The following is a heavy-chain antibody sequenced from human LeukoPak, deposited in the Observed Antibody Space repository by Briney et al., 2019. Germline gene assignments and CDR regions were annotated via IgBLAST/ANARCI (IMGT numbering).Heavy chain of an antibody. V-gene: IGHV1-18*01. Sequence: GASVKVSCKASGYTFTSYGISWVRQAPGQGFEWMGWISAYNGNTNYAQKLQGRVTMTTDTSTSTAYIELRSLRSDDTAVYYCARDRDQLLLSWFDPWGQGTLVTVSS. CDR1: GYTFTSYG. J-gene: IGHJ5*02. D-gene: IGHD2-2*01. CDR2: ISAYNGNT. CDR3: ARDRDQLLLSWFDP.